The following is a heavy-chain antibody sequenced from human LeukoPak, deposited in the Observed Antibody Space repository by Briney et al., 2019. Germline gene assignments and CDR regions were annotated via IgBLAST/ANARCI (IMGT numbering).Heavy chain of an antibody. D-gene: IGHD3-22*01. CDR3: AKDRYYYDSSGNNWFDP. CDR2: INHSGST. J-gene: IGHJ5*02. CDR1: GGSFSGYY. Sequence: PSETLSLTCAVYGGSFSGYYWSWIRQPPGKGLEWIGEINHSGSTNYNPSLKSRVTISVDTSKNQFSLKLSSVTAADTAVYYCAKDRYYYDSSGNNWFDPWGQGTLVTVSS. V-gene: IGHV4-34*01.